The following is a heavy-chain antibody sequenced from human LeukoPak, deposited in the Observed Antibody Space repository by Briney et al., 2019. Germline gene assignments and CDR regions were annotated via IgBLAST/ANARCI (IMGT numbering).Heavy chain of an antibody. D-gene: IGHD4-17*01. CDR3: ARDPKYGDPDY. CDR1: GVTFSGYW. J-gene: IGHJ4*02. V-gene: IGHV3-74*01. Sequence: QPGGSLRLSCAAFGVTFSGYWMNWVRQAPGKGLVWVSRINGDGSSTSYADSVKGRFTISRDNAKNTLYLQMNSLRVEDTAVYYCARDPKYGDPDYWGRGTLVTVSS. CDR2: INGDGSST.